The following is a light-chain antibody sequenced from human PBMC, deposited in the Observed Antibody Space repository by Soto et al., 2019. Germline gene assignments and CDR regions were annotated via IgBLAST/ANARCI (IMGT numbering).Light chain of an antibody. CDR2: DAS. CDR1: QSVSSY. J-gene: IGKJ5*01. V-gene: IGKV3-11*01. Sequence: EIVLTQSPATLSLSPGERATLSCRASQSVSSYLAWYQQKPGQAPRLLIYDASNRATGIPARSSGSGSGTDFTLTISSLEPEDFAVYYCQQRSSNWPPVTFGQGTRLEIK. CDR3: QQRSSNWPPVT.